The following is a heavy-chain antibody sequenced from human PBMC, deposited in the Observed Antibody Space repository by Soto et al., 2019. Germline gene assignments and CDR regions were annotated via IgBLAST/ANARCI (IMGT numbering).Heavy chain of an antibody. CDR2: ISGSGDST. Sequence: EVQLLESGGGLVQPGGPLRLSCAASGFTFSSYAMSWVRQAPGKGLEWVSAISGSGDSTYYADSVKGRFTISRDNSKYTLYLQMNSLRAEDTAVYYCAKELGKPVTHRVWYFDLWGRGTLVTVSS. CDR1: GFTFSSYA. D-gene: IGHD7-27*01. CDR3: AKELGKPVTHRVWYFDL. V-gene: IGHV3-23*01. J-gene: IGHJ2*01.